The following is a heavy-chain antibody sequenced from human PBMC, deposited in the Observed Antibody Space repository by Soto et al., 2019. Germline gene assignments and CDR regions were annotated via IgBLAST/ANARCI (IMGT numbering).Heavy chain of an antibody. V-gene: IGHV1-18*04. CDR2: TSAYNGNT. Sequence: ASVKVSCKASGYTFTSYGISWVRQAPGQGLEWMGWTSAYNGNTNYAQKLQGRVTMTTDTSTSTAYMELRSLRSDDTAVYYCARDIVVVPAATSRYYGDYYYGMDVWGQGTTVTVSS. CDR1: GYTFTSYG. D-gene: IGHD2-2*01. CDR3: ARDIVVVPAATSRYYGDYYYGMDV. J-gene: IGHJ6*02.